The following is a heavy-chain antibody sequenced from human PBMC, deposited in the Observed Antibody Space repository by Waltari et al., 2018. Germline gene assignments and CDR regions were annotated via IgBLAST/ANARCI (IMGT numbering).Heavy chain of an antibody. D-gene: IGHD6-6*01. V-gene: IGHV3-53*02. CDR3: ARSSSIAARGTFDY. CDR1: GFTVSSNY. Sequence: EVQLVETGGGLIQPGGSLRLSCAASGFTVSSNYMSWVRQAPGKGLECVSVIYSGGSTYYADSVKGRFTISRDNSKNTLYLQMNSLRAEDTAVYYCARSSSIAARGTFDYWGQGTLVTVSS. J-gene: IGHJ4*02. CDR2: IYSGGST.